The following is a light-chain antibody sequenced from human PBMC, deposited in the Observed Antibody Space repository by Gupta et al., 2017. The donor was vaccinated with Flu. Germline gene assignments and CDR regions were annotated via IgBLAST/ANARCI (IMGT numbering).Light chain of an antibody. Sequence: TVTMSCTRSSGSIAGTSVQWYQQRPGSSPTIVMSDFNQRPSGVPGRFSGSIDTSSNSASLTISGLKAEDEADYYCQSYDNTNRVFGGGNRLTVL. CDR2: DFN. V-gene: IGLV6-57*01. CDR1: SGSIAGTS. J-gene: IGLJ3*02. CDR3: QSYDNTNRV.